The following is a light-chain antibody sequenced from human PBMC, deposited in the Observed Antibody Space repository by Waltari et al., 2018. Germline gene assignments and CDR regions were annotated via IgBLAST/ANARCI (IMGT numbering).Light chain of an antibody. CDR1: QSININ. J-gene: IGKJ1*01. V-gene: IGKV3-15*01. CDR3: QHYNNWPPWT. Sequence: EIVMTQSPATLSVSPGERATLSCRASQSININLAWYQHKPGQAPRLLIYGASTRATGIPSRFSGSGSGTDFTLTINSLQSEEFAVYYCQHYNNWPPWTFGQGTKVEMK. CDR2: GAS.